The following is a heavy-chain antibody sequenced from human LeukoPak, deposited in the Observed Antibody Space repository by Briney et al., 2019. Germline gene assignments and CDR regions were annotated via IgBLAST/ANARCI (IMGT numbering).Heavy chain of an antibody. Sequence: SETLSLTCTVSGGSISSYYWSWIRQPAGKGLEWIGRIYSSGSINYNPSLNSRVTMSVDTSNNQFSLKLSPVTAADTAVYYCARRDWNYWYFDLWGRGTLVTVSS. V-gene: IGHV4-4*07. CDR1: GGSISSYY. J-gene: IGHJ2*01. CDR3: ARRDWNYWYFDL. CDR2: IYSSGSI. D-gene: IGHD1-1*01.